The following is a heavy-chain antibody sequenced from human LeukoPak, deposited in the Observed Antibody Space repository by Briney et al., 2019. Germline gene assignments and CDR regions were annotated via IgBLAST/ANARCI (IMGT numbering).Heavy chain of an antibody. D-gene: IGHD2-2*01. CDR1: GGSLSSSSYY. Sequence: PSETLSLTCTVSGGSLSSSSYYWGWIRQPPGKGLEWIGSIYYSGSTYYNPSLKSRVTISVDTSKNQFSLKLSSVTAADTAVYYCARPTLGYCSSTSCYQNYYYYMDVWGKGTTVTVSS. V-gene: IGHV4-39*01. CDR2: IYYSGST. J-gene: IGHJ6*03. CDR3: ARPTLGYCSSTSCYQNYYYYMDV.